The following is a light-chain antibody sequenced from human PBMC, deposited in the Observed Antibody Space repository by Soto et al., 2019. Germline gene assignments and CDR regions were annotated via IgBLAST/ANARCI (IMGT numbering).Light chain of an antibody. CDR2: GAS. J-gene: IGKJ1*01. Sequence: IVLTQSPATLSLSPWERATLSCRASQSVSSNYLAWYQQKPGQAPRLLIYGASSRATGIPDRFSGSGSGTDFTLTINRLEPEDFAVFYCQQYGSSSPWTFGQGTKVDIK. V-gene: IGKV3-20*01. CDR3: QQYGSSSPWT. CDR1: QSVSSNY.